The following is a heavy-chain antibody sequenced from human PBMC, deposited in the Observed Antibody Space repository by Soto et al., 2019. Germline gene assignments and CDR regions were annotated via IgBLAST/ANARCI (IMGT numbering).Heavy chain of an antibody. CDR1: GFTFSSYW. CDR2: INSDGSST. V-gene: IGHV3-74*01. Sequence: LSLTCAASGFTFSSYWMHWVRQAPGKGLVWVSRINSDGSSTSYADSVKGRFTISRDNAKNTLYLQMNSLRAEDTAVYYCARAWSTVTIFDYWGQGTLVTVSS. J-gene: IGHJ4*02. D-gene: IGHD4-17*01. CDR3: ARAWSTVTIFDY.